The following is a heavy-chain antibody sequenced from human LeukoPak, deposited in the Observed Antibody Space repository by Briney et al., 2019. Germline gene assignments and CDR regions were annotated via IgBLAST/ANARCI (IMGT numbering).Heavy chain of an antibody. CDR1: GYSFTRYG. CDR2: ISGYNGNT. J-gene: IGHJ6*02. D-gene: IGHD3-10*01. V-gene: IGHV1-18*01. Sequence: ASVKVSCKASGYSFTRYGINWVRQAPGQGLEWMGWISGYNGNTKYAQDFQGRVTMTTDTSTSTAYMELRSLRSDDTAVYYCARELGGAGSYFFPYYAMDVWGQGTTVTVSS. CDR3: ARELGGAGSYFFPYYAMDV.